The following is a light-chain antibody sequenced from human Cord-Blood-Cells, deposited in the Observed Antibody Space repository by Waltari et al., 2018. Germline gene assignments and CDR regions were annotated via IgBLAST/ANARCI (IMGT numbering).Light chain of an antibody. CDR2: DVS. CDR3: CSYAGSYVV. J-gene: IGLJ2*01. Sequence: QSALTQPRSVSGSPGQSVTISCTGTSSDVGGYNYVSWYQQHPGKAPKRMFYDVSKRPSGVPDRFAGSKSGNTASLTSSGLQAEDEADYYCCSYAGSYVVFGGGTKLTVL. V-gene: IGLV2-11*01. CDR1: SSDVGGYNY.